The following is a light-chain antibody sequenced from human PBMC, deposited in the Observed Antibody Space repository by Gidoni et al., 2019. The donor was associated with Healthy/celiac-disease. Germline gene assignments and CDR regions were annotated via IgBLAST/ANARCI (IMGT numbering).Light chain of an antibody. Sequence: DIQMTQSPSSLSASVGDRVTITCRASQSISNYLNWYQQKPGKAPKLLIYAASSLQSGVPSRFSGSGSGTDFTLTISSLQPEDFATYYCQQSYSTPLTFXGXTKVXIK. V-gene: IGKV1-39*01. J-gene: IGKJ4*01. CDR3: QQSYSTPLT. CDR2: AAS. CDR1: QSISNY.